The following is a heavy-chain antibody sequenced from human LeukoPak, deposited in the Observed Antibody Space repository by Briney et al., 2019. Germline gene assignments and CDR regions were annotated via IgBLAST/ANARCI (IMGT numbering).Heavy chain of an antibody. D-gene: IGHD2-15*01. CDR1: GGSVSNSLYY. CDR2: IYYNGDT. V-gene: IGHV4-61*01. J-gene: IGHJ4*02. CDR3: ARTGYCSGGSCYREYYFDY. Sequence: SETLSLTCTVSGGSVSNSLYYWSWIRQPPGKGLEWIGYIYYNGDTNYNPSLKSRVIISIDTSSNQFSLRLNSMTAADTAVYYCARTGYCSGGSCYREYYFDYWGQGTLVTVSS.